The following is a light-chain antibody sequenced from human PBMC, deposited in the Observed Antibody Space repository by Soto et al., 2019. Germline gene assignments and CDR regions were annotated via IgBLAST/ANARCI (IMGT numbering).Light chain of an antibody. CDR2: DVS. Sequence: QSALTQPPSVSGSPGQSVTISCTGTSSDVGSSNGVSWYQQPPGTAPKLMIYDVSNRPSGVPDRFSGSKSGNTASLTISGLQAEDEADYYCTSYTSTSTYVFGPGTKVTV. J-gene: IGLJ1*01. V-gene: IGLV2-18*02. CDR3: TSYTSTSTYV. CDR1: SSDVGSSNG.